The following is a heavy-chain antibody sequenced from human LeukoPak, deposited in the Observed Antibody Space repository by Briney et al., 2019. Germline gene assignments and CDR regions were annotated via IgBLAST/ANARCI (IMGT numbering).Heavy chain of an antibody. J-gene: IGHJ6*03. Sequence: GSLRLSCAASGFIFSSYSMNWVRQAPGKGLEWVSYISSSSSTIYYADSVKGRFTISRDNAKNSLYLQMNSLRAEDTAVYYCAREGRQWLYYYMDVWGKGTTVTVSS. D-gene: IGHD6-19*01. CDR3: AREGRQWLYYYMDV. CDR2: ISSSSSTI. V-gene: IGHV3-48*01. CDR1: GFIFSSYS.